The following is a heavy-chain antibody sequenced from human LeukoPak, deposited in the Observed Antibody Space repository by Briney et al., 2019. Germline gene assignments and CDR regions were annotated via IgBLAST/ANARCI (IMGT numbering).Heavy chain of an antibody. CDR2: INSDGSST. V-gene: IGHV3-74*01. CDR1: GFTFSSYW. CDR3: ARERIAAAGTGFDY. D-gene: IGHD6-13*01. J-gene: IGHJ4*02. Sequence: GGPLRLSCAASGFTFSSYWMHWVRQAPGKGLVWVSRINSDGSSTSYADSVKGRFTISRDNAKNTLYLQMNSLRAEDTAVYYCARERIAAAGTGFDYWGQGTLVTVSS.